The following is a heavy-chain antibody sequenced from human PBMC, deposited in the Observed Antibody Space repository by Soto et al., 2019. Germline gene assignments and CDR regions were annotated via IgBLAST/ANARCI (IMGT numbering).Heavy chain of an antibody. D-gene: IGHD2-21*01. Sequence: SGPTLVNPTQTLTLTCTFSGFSLSTLGTCVTWIRQPPGKALEWLALINWDNNEYYTTSLKTRLTISRDTSKNQVVLTMTNVDPGDTATYYCARIPHYSDSYYMDYGGQGTLVTVSS. J-gene: IGHJ4*02. V-gene: IGHV2-70*01. CDR1: GFSLSTLGTC. CDR3: ARIPHYSDSYYMDY. CDR2: INWDNNE.